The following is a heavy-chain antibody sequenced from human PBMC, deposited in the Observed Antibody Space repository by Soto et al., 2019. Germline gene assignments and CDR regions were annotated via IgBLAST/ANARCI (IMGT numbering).Heavy chain of an antibody. CDR2: IYRSGSS. CDR3: AKDGVLLWFGELSRAFDI. V-gene: IGHV4-38-2*02. D-gene: IGHD3-10*01. J-gene: IGHJ3*02. Sequence: PSETLSLTCAVSGYSISRGYNWGWIRQPPGRGLEWIGSIYRSGSSYYNPSLKSRITISVDTSKNQFSLKLSSVTAADTAVYYCAKDGVLLWFGELSRAFDIWGQGTMVTV. CDR1: GYSISRGYN.